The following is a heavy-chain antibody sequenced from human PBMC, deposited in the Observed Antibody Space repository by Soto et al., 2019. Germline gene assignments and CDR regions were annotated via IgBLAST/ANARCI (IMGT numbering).Heavy chain of an antibody. CDR1: GFTFSSYG. D-gene: IGHD1-26*01. CDR2: IWYDGSNK. Sequence: QVQLVESGGGVVQPGRSLRLSCAASGFTFSSYGMHWVRQAPGKGLEWVAVIWYDGSNKYYADSVKGRFTISRDNSKNTLYLQINSLRAEYTAVDYCARDVSIALWELVGAFDICGQGIMVTVSS. J-gene: IGHJ3*02. V-gene: IGHV3-33*01. CDR3: ARDVSIALWELVGAFDI.